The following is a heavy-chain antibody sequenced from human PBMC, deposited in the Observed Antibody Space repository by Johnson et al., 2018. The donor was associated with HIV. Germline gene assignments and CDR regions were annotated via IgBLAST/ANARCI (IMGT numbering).Heavy chain of an antibody. CDR2: IYSGGLT. Sequence: EVQLVESGGGLVQPGWSLRLSCAASGFTVSSNYMSWVRQAPGKGLEWVSVIYSGGLTYYAQSVKGRFTISRDNSKNTLYLQMNSLRGDDTAIYYCQKHNFGNYVSRALDIWGQGTMVTVSS. J-gene: IGHJ3*02. V-gene: IGHV3-66*02. D-gene: IGHD4-17*01. CDR1: GFTVSSNY. CDR3: QKHNFGNYVSRALDI.